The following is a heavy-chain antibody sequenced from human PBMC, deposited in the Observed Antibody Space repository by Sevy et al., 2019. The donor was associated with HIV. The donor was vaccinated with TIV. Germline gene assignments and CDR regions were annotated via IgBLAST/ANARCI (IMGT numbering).Heavy chain of an antibody. CDR2: IKQDGSEK. CDR3: ARDRLDCSSNSCYGFLFYYYGMDV. Sequence: GGSLRLSCAASGFTFSSYWMSWVRQAPGKGLEWVANIKQDGSEKYYVDSVKGRFTISRDNAKNSLYLQMNSLRAEDTAVYYCARDRLDCSSNSCYGFLFYYYGMDVWGQGTTVTVSS. CDR1: GFTFSSYW. V-gene: IGHV3-7*01. J-gene: IGHJ6*02. D-gene: IGHD2-2*01.